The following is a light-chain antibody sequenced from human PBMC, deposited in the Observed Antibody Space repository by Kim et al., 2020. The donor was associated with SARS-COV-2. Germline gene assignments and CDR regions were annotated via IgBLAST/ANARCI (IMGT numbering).Light chain of an antibody. CDR3: NSRDSSGNHWV. Sequence: ALRHTVSRTCQSDSLRSYNAIWYQQKPGQAPLLVIYGKNNRPSGIPDRFSGSSSGNTASLTITGAQAEDEADYYCNSRDSSGNHWVFGGGTQLTVL. CDR1: SLRSYN. J-gene: IGLJ3*02. V-gene: IGLV3-19*01. CDR2: GKN.